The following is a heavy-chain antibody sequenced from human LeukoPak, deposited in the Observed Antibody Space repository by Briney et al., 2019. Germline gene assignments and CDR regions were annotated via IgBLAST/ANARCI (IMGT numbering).Heavy chain of an antibody. J-gene: IGHJ4*02. CDR2: ISSSSSYI. CDR3: ARDGAGIGPCYFDY. D-gene: IGHD2-21*01. V-gene: IGHV3-21*01. Sequence: PGGSLRLSCAASGFTFSSYSMNWVRQAPGKGLEWVSSISSSSSYIYYADSVKGRFTISRDNAKNSLYLQMNSLRAEDTAVYYCARDGAGIGPCYFDYWGQGTLATVSS. CDR1: GFTFSSYS.